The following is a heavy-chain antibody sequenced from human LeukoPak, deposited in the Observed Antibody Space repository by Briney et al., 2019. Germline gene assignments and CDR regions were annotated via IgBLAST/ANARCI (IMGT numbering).Heavy chain of an antibody. V-gene: IGHV3-74*01. J-gene: IGHJ4*02. CDR2: INTDGSSP. D-gene: IGHD6-13*01. Sequence: GGSLRLSCAASGFTFSAYWMHWVRQAPGKGLVWVSRINTDGSSPTYAASVKGRFTISRDNAKNSLYLQMNSLRAEDTAMYFCASNQEYSSSWSDYWGQGSLVTVSS. CDR3: ASNQEYSSSWSDY. CDR1: GFTFSAYW.